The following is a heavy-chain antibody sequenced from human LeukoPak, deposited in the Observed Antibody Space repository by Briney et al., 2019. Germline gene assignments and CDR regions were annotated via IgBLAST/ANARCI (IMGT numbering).Heavy chain of an antibody. V-gene: IGHV4-30-2*01. Sequence: SETLSLTCAVSGGSFNSGGYSWSWIRQPPGKGLEWIGYIYHSGSTYYNPSLKSRVTISVDRSKNQSSLKLSSVTAADTAVYYCARGFRHLPDYWGQGTLVTVSS. D-gene: IGHD3-10*01. CDR2: IYHSGST. CDR3: ARGFRHLPDY. CDR1: GGSFNSGGYS. J-gene: IGHJ4*02.